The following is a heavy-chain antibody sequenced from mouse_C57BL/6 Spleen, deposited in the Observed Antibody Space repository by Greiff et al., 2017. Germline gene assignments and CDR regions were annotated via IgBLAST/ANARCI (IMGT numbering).Heavy chain of an antibody. V-gene: IGHV1-18*01. Sequence: EVQLQQSGPELVKPGASVKIPCKASGYTFTDYNMDWVKQSHGKSLEWIGDINPNNGGTIYNQKFKGKATLTVDKSSSTAYMELRSLTSEDTAVYYCARRGYGRAMDYWGQGTSVTGSS. CDR1: GYTFTDYN. CDR3: ARRGYGRAMDY. J-gene: IGHJ4*01. CDR2: INPNNGGT. D-gene: IGHD2-10*02.